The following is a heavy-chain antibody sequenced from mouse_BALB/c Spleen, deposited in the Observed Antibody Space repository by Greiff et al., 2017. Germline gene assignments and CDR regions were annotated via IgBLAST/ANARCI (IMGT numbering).Heavy chain of an antibody. CDR2: IYPGNSDT. J-gene: IGHJ3*01. CDR3: TRGDYYGSSLAWFAY. V-gene: IGHV1-5*01. D-gene: IGHD1-1*01. CDR1: GYTFTSYW. Sequence: VHVKQSGTVLARPGASVKMSCKASGYTFTSYWMHWVKQRPGQGLEWIGAIYPGNSDTSYNQKFKGKAKLTAVTSTSTAYMELSSLTNEDSAVYYCTRGDYYGSSLAWFAYWGQGTLVTVSA.